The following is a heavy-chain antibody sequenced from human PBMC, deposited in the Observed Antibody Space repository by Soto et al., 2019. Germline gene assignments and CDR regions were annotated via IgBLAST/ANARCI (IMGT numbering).Heavy chain of an antibody. J-gene: IGHJ6*02. CDR1: GGTFSSYA. CDR3: ARDFLGYCSSTSCSGSYDYYGMDV. CDR2: IIPIFGTA. V-gene: IGHV1-69*01. Sequence: QVQLVQSGAEVKKPGSSVKVSCKASGGTFSSYAISWVRQAPGQGLEWMGGIIPIFGTANYAQKFQGRVTITADESTSTAYMELSSLRSEDTAVYYCARDFLGYCSSTSCSGSYDYYGMDVWGQGTTVTVSS. D-gene: IGHD2-2*01.